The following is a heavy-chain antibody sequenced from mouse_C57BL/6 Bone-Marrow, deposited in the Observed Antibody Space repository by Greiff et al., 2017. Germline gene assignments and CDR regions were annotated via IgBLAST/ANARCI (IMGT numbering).Heavy chain of an antibody. D-gene: IGHD1-1*01. CDR2: IHPNSGST. CDR1: GYTFTSYW. Sequence: QVQLKQPGAELVKPGASVKLSCKASGYTFTSYWMHWVKQRPGQGLEWIGMIHPNSGSTNYNEKFKSKATLTVDKSSSTAYMQLSSLTSEDSAVYYCARDYYYGSSYYWGQGTTLTVSS. J-gene: IGHJ2*01. CDR3: ARDYYYGSSYY. V-gene: IGHV1-64*01.